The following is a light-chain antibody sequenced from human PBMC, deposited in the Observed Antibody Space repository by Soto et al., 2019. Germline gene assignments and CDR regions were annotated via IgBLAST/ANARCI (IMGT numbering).Light chain of an antibody. CDR3: TAWDDSLNGLV. Sequence: QLVLTQPPSASGTPGQRVTISCSGSSFNIGSNTVNWYQQVPGTAPKLLLYTNDQRPSGVPDRFSGSKSGTSASLAISGLQSEDEADYYCTAWDDSLNGLVFGGGTQLTVL. CDR1: SFNIGSNT. CDR2: TND. J-gene: IGLJ2*01. V-gene: IGLV1-44*01.